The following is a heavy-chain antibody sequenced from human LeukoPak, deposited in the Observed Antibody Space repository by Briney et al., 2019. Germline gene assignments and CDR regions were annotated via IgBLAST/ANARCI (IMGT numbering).Heavy chain of an antibody. CDR3: ANLGAFDI. V-gene: IGHV3-30-3*01. CDR2: ISYDGSNK. J-gene: IGHJ3*02. Sequence: PGGSLRLSCAASGFTFSSYAMHWVRQAPGKGLEWVAVISYDGSNKYYADSVKGRFTISRDNSKNTLYLQMNSLRAEDTAVYYCANLGAFDIWGQGTMVTVSS. CDR1: GFTFSSYA.